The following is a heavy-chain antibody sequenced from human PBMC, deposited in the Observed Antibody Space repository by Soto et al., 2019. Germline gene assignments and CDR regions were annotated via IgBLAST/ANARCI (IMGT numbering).Heavy chain of an antibody. CDR1: GGSISSGGYS. D-gene: IGHD3-22*01. J-gene: IGHJ4*02. Sequence: SETLSLTCAVSGGSISSGGYSWSWIRQPPGKGLEWIGYIYHSGSTYYNPSLKSRVTISVDRSKNQFSLKLSSVTAADTAVYYCARADYYDSSGLFDYWGQGTLVTVSS. CDR2: IYHSGST. V-gene: IGHV4-30-2*01. CDR3: ARADYYDSSGLFDY.